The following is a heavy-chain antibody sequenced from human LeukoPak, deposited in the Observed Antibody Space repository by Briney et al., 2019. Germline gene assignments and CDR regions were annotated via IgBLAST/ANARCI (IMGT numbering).Heavy chain of an antibody. CDR3: ARLQVYCGGDCYPRWFDP. CDR2: IYYSGST. J-gene: IGHJ5*02. D-gene: IGHD2-21*02. Sequence: SETLSLTCTVSGGSISSYYWSWIRQPPGKGLEWIGYIYYSGSTNYNPSLKSRVTISVDTSKNQFSLKLSSVTAADTAVYYCARLQVYCGGDCYPRWFDPWGQGTLVTVSS. V-gene: IGHV4-59*01. CDR1: GGSISSYY.